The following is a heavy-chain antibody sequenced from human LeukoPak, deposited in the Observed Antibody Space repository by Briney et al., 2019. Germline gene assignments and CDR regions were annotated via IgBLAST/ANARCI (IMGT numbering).Heavy chain of an antibody. CDR3: ARLQVYCGGDCYPRWFDP. CDR2: IYYSGST. J-gene: IGHJ5*02. D-gene: IGHD2-21*02. Sequence: SETLSLTCTVSGGSISSYYWSWIRQPPGKGLEWIGYIYYSGSTNYNPSLKSRVTISVDTSKNQFSLKLSSVTAADTAVYYCARLQVYCGGDCYPRWFDPWGQGTLVTVSS. V-gene: IGHV4-59*01. CDR1: GGSISSYY.